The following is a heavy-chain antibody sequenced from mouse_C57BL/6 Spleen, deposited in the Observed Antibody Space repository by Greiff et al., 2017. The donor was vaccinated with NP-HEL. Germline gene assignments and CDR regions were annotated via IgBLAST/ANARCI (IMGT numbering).Heavy chain of an antibody. J-gene: IGHJ4*01. CDR1: GFSLSTFGMG. CDR2: IWWDDDK. CDR3: ARIEGYDYDSYYAMDY. Sequence: QVTLKESGPGILQPSQTLSLTCSFSGFSLSTFGMGVGWIRQPSGKGLEWLAHIWWDDDKYYNPALKSRLTISKDTSKNQVFLKIANVDTADTATYYCARIEGYDYDSYYAMDYWGQGTSVTVSS. V-gene: IGHV8-8*01. D-gene: IGHD2-4*01.